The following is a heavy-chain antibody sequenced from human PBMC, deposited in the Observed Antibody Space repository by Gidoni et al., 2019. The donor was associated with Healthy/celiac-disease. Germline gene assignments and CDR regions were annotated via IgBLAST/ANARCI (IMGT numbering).Heavy chain of an antibody. D-gene: IGHD3-22*01. CDR1: GGSFSGYY. CDR3: ARGKLFARATRYYYDSSGYYYSPGFDY. J-gene: IGHJ4*02. CDR2: INHSGST. Sequence: QVQLQQWGAGLLKPSETLSLTCAVYGGSFSGYYWSWIRQPPGKGLEWIGEINHSGSTNYNPSLKSRVTISVDTSKNQFSLKLSSVTAADTAVYYCARGKLFARATRYYYDSSGYYYSPGFDYWGQGTLVTVSS. V-gene: IGHV4-34*01.